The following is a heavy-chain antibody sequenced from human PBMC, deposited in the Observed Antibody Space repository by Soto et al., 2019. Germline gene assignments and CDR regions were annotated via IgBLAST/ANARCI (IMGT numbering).Heavy chain of an antibody. J-gene: IGHJ5*01. CDR3: ARDRLVVPAVNWFDS. CDR1: GFTFSSYG. V-gene: IGHV3-33*01. CDR2: IWYDGSNK. D-gene: IGHD2-2*01. Sequence: GGSLRLSCAASGFTFSSYGMHWVRQAPGKGLEWVAVIWYDGSNKYYADSVKGRFTISRDNSKNTLYLQMNSLRAEDTAVYYCARDRLVVPAVNWFDSWGQGTLVTVSS.